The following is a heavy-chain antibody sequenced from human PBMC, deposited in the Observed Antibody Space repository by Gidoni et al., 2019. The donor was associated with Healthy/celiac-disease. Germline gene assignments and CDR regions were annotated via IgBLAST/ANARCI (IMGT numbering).Heavy chain of an antibody. Sequence: EVQLVESGGGLVQPGRSLRLSCAASGFTFDVYAMHWVRQAPGKGLGWVSGISWNSGSIGYADSVKGRFTISRDNAKNSLYLQMNSLRAEDTALYYCAKDIGWELHLGAFDIWGQGTMVTVSS. J-gene: IGHJ3*02. CDR3: AKDIGWELHLGAFDI. D-gene: IGHD1-26*01. V-gene: IGHV3-9*01. CDR1: GFTFDVYA. CDR2: ISWNSGSI.